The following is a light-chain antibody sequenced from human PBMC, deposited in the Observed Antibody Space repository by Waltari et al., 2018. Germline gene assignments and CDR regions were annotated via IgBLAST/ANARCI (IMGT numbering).Light chain of an antibody. Sequence: EIVMTQSPATLSVSPGGRATLSCRASQSVSSNLAWYQQKPGQAPRLLIYGASTRATGIPARFSGSGSGTEFTLTISSLQSEDFAVYYCQQYNNWPFTFGPGTKVDIK. J-gene: IGKJ3*01. CDR3: QQYNNWPFT. CDR1: QSVSSN. CDR2: GAS. V-gene: IGKV3-15*01.